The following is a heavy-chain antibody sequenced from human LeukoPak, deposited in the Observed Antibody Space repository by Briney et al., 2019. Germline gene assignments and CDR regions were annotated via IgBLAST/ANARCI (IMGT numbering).Heavy chain of an antibody. V-gene: IGHV1-69*06. Sequence: SVKVSCKASGGTFSSYAISWVRQAPGQGLEWMGEIIPIFGTANYAQKFQGRVTITADKSTSTAYMELSSLRSEDTAVYYCARAGLRGSGYYYYMDVWGKGTTVTVSS. CDR2: IIPIFGTA. CDR3: ARAGLRGSGYYYYMDV. D-gene: IGHD3-10*01. CDR1: GGTFSSYA. J-gene: IGHJ6*03.